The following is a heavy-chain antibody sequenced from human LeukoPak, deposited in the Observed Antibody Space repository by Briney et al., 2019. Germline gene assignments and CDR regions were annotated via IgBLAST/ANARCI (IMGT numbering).Heavy chain of an antibody. CDR1: GLIFDDYT. D-gene: IGHD3-22*01. Sequence: GGSLRLSCAASGLIFDDYTMHWVRQAPGKGLEWVSSISSSSSYIYYADSVKGRFTISRDNAKNSLYLQMNSLRAEDTAVYYCARGSSGYYYDSSGYDNFGYWGQGTLVTVSS. CDR2: ISSSSSYI. J-gene: IGHJ4*02. CDR3: ARGSSGYYYDSSGYDNFGY. V-gene: IGHV3-21*01.